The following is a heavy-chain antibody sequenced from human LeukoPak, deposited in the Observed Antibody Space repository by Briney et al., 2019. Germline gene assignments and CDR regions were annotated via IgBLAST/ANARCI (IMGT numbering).Heavy chain of an antibody. V-gene: IGHV1-2*02. Sequence: GASVKVSCKASGYTFSDYYLHWVRQAPGQGLEWMGWMNPNSGGTNYAQKFQGRITMTGDTSTAYLELSRLRSDDTAVYYCARDLGSTITVGGDAFDLWGQGTMVTVSS. D-gene: IGHD3-22*01. J-gene: IGHJ3*01. CDR2: MNPNSGGT. CDR1: GYTFSDYY. CDR3: ARDLGSTITVGGDAFDL.